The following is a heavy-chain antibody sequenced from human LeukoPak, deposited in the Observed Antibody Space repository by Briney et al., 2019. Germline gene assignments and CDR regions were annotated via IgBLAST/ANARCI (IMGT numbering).Heavy chain of an antibody. CDR2: ISSSSSYI. CDR3: ARAPSGSVGATRAAVDY. Sequence: GGSLRLSCAASGFTFSSYSMNWVRQAPGKGLEWVSSISSSSSYIYYADSVKGRFTISRDNAKNSLYLQMNSLRAEDTAVYYCARAPSGSVGATRAAVDYWGQGTLVTVSS. CDR1: GFTFSSYS. V-gene: IGHV3-21*01. J-gene: IGHJ4*02. D-gene: IGHD1-26*01.